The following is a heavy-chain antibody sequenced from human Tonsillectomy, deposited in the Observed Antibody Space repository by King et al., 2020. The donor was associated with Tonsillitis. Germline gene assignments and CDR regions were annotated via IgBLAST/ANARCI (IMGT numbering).Heavy chain of an antibody. V-gene: IGHV3-9*01. CDR3: AKDIVVGVYYDFWSGFDY. CDR1: GFTFDDYA. J-gene: IGHJ4*02. D-gene: IGHD3-3*01. Sequence: VQLVESGGGLVQPGRSLRLSCAASGFTFDDYAMHWVRQAPGKGLEWVSGISWNSGSIGYADSVKGRFTISRDNAKNSLYLQMNSLRAEDTALYYCAKDIVVGVYYDFWSGFDYWGQGTLVTVSS. CDR2: ISWNSGSI.